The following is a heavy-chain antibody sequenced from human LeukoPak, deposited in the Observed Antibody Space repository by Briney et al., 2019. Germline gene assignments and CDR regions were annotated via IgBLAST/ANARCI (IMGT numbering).Heavy chain of an antibody. CDR3: AREWGLESSGFYYAY. V-gene: IGHV1-69*13. D-gene: IGHD3-22*01. CDR1: GGTFSRFT. J-gene: IGHJ4*02. Sequence: SVKVSCKASGGTFSRFTISWVRQAPGQGFEWMGGVTPIFGTANFAQRFQGRVSITADESTSTAFMELSSLRSEDTAVYYCAREWGLESSGFYYAYWGQGTLVTVSS. CDR2: VTPIFGTA.